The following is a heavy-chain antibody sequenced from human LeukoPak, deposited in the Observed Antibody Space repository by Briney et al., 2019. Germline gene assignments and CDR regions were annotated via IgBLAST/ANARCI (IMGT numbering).Heavy chain of an antibody. J-gene: IGHJ4*02. D-gene: IGHD3-16*01. CDR2: ISGDGTRT. CDR3: AKWPEGAMDYFDY. V-gene: IGHV3-23*01. CDR1: GFSFSSYA. Sequence: GGSMRLSCAASGFSFSSYAMTWARQAPVKGLEWVSAISGDGTRTYYADSVKGRFTISRDNSKNTLYLEMSSLRVEDTAIYYCAKWPEGAMDYFDYWGQGTLVTVSS.